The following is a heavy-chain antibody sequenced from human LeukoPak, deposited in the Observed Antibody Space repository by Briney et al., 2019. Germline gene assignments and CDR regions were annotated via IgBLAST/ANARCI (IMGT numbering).Heavy chain of an antibody. D-gene: IGHD6-19*01. CDR2: IKQDGSEK. J-gene: IGHJ4*02. V-gene: IGHV3-7*01. Sequence: GGSLRLSCAASGFTFSSYWMSWVRQAPGKGLEWVANIKQDGSEKSYVDSVKGRFTISRDNAKNALCLQMNSLRAEDTAFYYCARGTQFHIYWGQGTLVTVSS. CDR3: ARGTQFHIY. CDR1: GFTFSSYW.